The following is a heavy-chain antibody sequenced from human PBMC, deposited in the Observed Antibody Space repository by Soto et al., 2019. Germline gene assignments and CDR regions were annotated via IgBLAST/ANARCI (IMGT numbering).Heavy chain of an antibody. D-gene: IGHD2-2*01. CDR3: ARERYQVISDGMDV. J-gene: IGHJ6*02. V-gene: IGHV1-2*02. CDR1: GYTFAGYY. CDR2: INPQTGGT. Sequence: ASVKVSCKASGYTFAGYYIHWVREAPGQGLEWMGWINPQTGGTSYAQKFQGRVTLSRDTSINTAYLELSRLTFDDAAVYFCARERYQVISDGMDVWGQ.